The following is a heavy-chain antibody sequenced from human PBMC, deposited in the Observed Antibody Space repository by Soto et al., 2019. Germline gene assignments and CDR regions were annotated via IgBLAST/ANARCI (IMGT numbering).Heavy chain of an antibody. D-gene: IGHD2-2*01. V-gene: IGHV1-69*06. J-gene: IGHJ4*02. CDR2: IIPFFDTA. CDR3: ARSTPQSGSFMQIFDY. Sequence: QVQLVQSGAEVKKAGSSVKVSCKAAGGTFSRNAISWVRQAPGQGPEWMGGIIPFFDTANYAKKFQGRVTVSADKATSTAYMELSSLTSEDTAVYYCARSTPQSGSFMQIFDYWGQGTLVTVSS. CDR1: GGTFSRNA.